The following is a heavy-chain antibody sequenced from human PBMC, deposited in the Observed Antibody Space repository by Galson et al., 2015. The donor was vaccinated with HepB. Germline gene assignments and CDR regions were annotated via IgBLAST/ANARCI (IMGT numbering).Heavy chain of an antibody. CDR2: ISNDGSHE. CDR3: VRGREMFCSGSCSGVIWAPLEGP. CDR1: GFTFNNYA. J-gene: IGHJ5*02. V-gene: IGHV3-30*04. D-gene: IGHD2-2*01. Sequence: SLRLSCAASGFTFNNYAMHWVRQAPGKGLEWVTIISNDGSHEYYSDSVKGRFTISRDNSKSTLFLQLNSLRPEDTAVYYCVRGREMFCSGSCSGVIWAPLEGPWGQGTLVTVSS.